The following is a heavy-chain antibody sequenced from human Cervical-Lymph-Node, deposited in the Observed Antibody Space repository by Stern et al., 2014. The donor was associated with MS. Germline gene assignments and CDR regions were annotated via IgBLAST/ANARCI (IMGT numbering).Heavy chain of an antibody. CDR2: IFYGGRT. V-gene: IGHV4-59*01. CDR1: GGSISTYY. CDR3: ARGGVVSCGADCSNIFDS. Sequence: VQLVESGPGLVKSSETLSLTCTVSGGSISTYYWSWIRQPPGKGLEWIGYIFYGGRTNYKPSLKSRVTISVDTSKNQFSLKLNSVTAADTAVYYCARGGVVSCGADCSNIFDSWGQGALVTVSS. D-gene: IGHD2-21*02. J-gene: IGHJ4*02.